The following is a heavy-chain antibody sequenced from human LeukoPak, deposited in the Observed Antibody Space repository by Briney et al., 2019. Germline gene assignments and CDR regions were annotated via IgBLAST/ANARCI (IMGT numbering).Heavy chain of an antibody. D-gene: IGHD3-16*01. J-gene: IGHJ3*02. CDR2: IDQSGGRN. CDR1: GFTFSRFW. V-gene: IGHV3-7*05. CDR3: ARDVEGGTFDI. Sequence: GGSLRLSCAASGFTFSRFWMNWVRQAPGRGLEWVANIDQSGGRNNYVDSVKGRFTISRDNAKSSLFLEMSSLRADDTAVYFCARDVEGGTFDIWGQGTTVTVTS.